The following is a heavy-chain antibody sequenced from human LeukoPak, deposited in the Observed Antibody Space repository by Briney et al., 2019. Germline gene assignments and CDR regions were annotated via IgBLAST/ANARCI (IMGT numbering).Heavy chain of an antibody. V-gene: IGHV4-59*11. CDR2: IYHTGST. D-gene: IGHD1-7*01. J-gene: IGHJ5*02. CDR3: ARGNYVDWFDP. Sequence: SETLSLTCTVSGGSFSIHYWSWIRQPPGKGLEWIGYIYHTGSTNYNPSLKSRVTISVDTSKNHFSLKLSSVTAADTAVYYCARGNYVDWFDPWGQGTQVTVSS. CDR1: GGSFSIHY.